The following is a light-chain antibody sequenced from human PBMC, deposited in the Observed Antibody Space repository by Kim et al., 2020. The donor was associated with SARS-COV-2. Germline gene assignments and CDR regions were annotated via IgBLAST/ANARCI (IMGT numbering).Light chain of an antibody. J-gene: IGLJ2*01. CDR3: QSYDSSLSGSMV. Sequence: VTISCTGRSSNIGAGYDVHWSQQLPGTAPKLLIYGHSNRPSGVPDRFSGSKSGTSASLAITGLQAEDEADYYCQSYDSSLSGSMVFGGGTQLTVL. CDR1: SSNIGAGYD. CDR2: GHS. V-gene: IGLV1-40*01.